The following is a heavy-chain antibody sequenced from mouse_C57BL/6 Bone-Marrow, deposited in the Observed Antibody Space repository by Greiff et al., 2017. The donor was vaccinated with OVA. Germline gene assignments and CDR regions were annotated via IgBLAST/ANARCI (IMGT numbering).Heavy chain of an antibody. CDR2: ISYDGSN. J-gene: IGHJ4*01. V-gene: IGHV3-6*01. CDR3: AREQGSYYYAMDY. CDR1: GYSITSGYY. Sequence: ESGPGLVKPSQSLSLTCSVTGYSITSGYYWNWIRQFPGNKLEWMGYISYDGSNNYNPSLKNRISITRDTSKNQFFLKLNSVTTEDTAAYYCAREQGSYYYAMDYWGQGTSVTVSS.